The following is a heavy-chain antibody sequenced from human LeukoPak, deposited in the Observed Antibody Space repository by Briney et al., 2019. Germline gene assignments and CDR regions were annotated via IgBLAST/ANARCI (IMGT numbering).Heavy chain of an antibody. CDR3: ARGFFSGGSCYGFDH. D-gene: IGHD2-15*01. Sequence: PGRSLRLSCAASGFTFSLYGIHWVRQAPGKGLEWVAVISHDGSNTYFADSVKGRFAISSDTSKNTLYLQMNSLRAEDTAVYYCARGFFSGGSCYGFDHWGQGTLVTVSS. CDR2: ISHDGSNT. V-gene: IGHV3-30*03. J-gene: IGHJ4*02. CDR1: GFTFSLYG.